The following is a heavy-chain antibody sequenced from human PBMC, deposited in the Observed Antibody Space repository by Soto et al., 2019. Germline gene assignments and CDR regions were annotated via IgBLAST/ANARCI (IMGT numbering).Heavy chain of an antibody. CDR2: IYYSGST. J-gene: IGHJ4*02. V-gene: IGHV4-61*08. Sequence: PSETLSLTCTVSGGSISSGDYYWSWIRQPPGKGLEWIGYIYYSGSTNYNPSLKSRVTISVDTSKNQFSLKLSSVTAADTAVYYCASVYAYGDPLFGYWGQGTLVTVSS. D-gene: IGHD4-17*01. CDR3: ASVYAYGDPLFGY. CDR1: GGSISSGDYY.